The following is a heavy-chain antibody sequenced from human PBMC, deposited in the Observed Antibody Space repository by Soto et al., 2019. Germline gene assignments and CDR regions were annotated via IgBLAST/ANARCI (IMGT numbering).Heavy chain of an antibody. J-gene: IGHJ4*02. D-gene: IGHD3-10*01. CDR2: ISSSSRYT. V-gene: IGHV3-11*05. CDR1: GFTFSDYY. Sequence: QVQLVESGGGLVKPGGSLRLSCAASGFTFSDYYMSWIRQAPGKGLEWVSYISSSSRYTNYADSVKGRFTISRDNAETSLYRQMNSRRAEETAVYYCARGEGSFDYWGQGSLVTVSS. CDR3: ARGEGSFDY.